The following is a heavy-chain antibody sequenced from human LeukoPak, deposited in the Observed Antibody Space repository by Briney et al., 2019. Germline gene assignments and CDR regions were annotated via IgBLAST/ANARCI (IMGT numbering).Heavy chain of an antibody. CDR3: ARDGGGVSSWVSH. V-gene: IGHV5-10-1*01. D-gene: IGHD2-8*02. J-gene: IGHJ4*02. CDR1: GYSFTSYW. CDR2: IDPGDSFT. Sequence: GESLKISCKGSGYSFTSYWIGWVRQMPGKGLEWTGRIDPGDSFTKYRPSLEGRVTISADKSLSTVYLQWSSLKASDTAIYYCARDGGGVSSWVSHWGQGTLVTVSS.